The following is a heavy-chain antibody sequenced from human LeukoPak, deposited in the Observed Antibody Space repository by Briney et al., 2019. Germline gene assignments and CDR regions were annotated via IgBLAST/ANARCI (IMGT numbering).Heavy chain of an antibody. CDR1: GFTFTNHG. J-gene: IGHJ4*02. V-gene: IGHV3-33*01. D-gene: IGHD6-19*01. CDR3: ARGSAIAVTYFDY. CDR2: IWYDGSNK. Sequence: GGSLRLSCAASGFTFTNHGMHWVRQAPGKGLEWVAVIWYDGSNKYYADSVRGRFTLSRDNSKNMLYLRMNSLRAEDTAVYYCARGSAIAVTYFDYWGQGTLVTVSS.